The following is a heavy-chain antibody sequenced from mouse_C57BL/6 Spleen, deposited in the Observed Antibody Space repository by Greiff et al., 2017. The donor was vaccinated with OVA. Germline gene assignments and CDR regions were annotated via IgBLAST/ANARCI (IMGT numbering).Heavy chain of an antibody. CDR3: ARSDYSKRFDV. CDR2: ISSGSSTI. V-gene: IGHV5-17*01. D-gene: IGHD2-5*01. CDR1: GFTFSDYG. Sequence: EVKLMESGGGLVKPGGSLKLSCAASGFTFSDYGMHWVRQAPEKGLEWVAYISSGSSTIYYADTVKGRFTISRDNAKNTLFLQMTSLRSEDTAMYYCARSDYSKRFDVWGTGTTVTVSS. J-gene: IGHJ1*03.